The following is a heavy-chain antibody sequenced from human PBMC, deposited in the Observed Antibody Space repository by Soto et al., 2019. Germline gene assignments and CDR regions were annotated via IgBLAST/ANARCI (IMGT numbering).Heavy chain of an antibody. J-gene: IGHJ4*02. D-gene: IGHD7-27*01. CDR3: AHSLIPNWGSRGAFDY. CDR1: GSSLSTSGVG. CDR2: IYWDDDK. Sequence: SGPTLVNPTQTLTLTCSFSGSSLSTSGVGVGWIRQPPGKALEWLALIYWDDDKRYSPSLKSRLTITKDTSKNQVVLTMTNMYPVDTATYYCAHSLIPNWGSRGAFDYWGQGTLVTVSS. V-gene: IGHV2-5*02.